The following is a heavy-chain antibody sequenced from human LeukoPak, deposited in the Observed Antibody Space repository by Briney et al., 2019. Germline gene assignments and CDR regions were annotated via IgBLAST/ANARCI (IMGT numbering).Heavy chain of an antibody. CDR1: GDSVSSNSAA. J-gene: IGHJ4*02. CDR3: ARPSTNGYSYGMYYFDY. V-gene: IGHV6-1*01. CDR2: TYYRSKWYN. D-gene: IGHD5-18*01. Sequence: SQTLSLTCAISGDSVSSNSAAWNWIRQSPSRGLEWLGRTYYRSKWYNEYAVSVKSRIIINPDTSKNQFSLKLSSVTAADTAVYYCARPSTNGYSYGMYYFDYWGQGTLVTVSS.